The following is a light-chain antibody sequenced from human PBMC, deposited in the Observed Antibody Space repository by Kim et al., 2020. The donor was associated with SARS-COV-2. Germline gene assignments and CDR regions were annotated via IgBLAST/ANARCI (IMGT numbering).Light chain of an antibody. Sequence: AIRITQSPSSLSASTGDRVTITCRASQDFRSYLAWYQQKPGRAPKLLIYGASTLQSGVPSRFSGSGSGTDFTLTISCLRSEDFGTYYSKQYYAYQLTFGGGTKVDIK. J-gene: IGKJ4*01. CDR2: GAS. CDR1: QDFRSY. CDR3: KQYYAYQLT. V-gene: IGKV1-8*01.